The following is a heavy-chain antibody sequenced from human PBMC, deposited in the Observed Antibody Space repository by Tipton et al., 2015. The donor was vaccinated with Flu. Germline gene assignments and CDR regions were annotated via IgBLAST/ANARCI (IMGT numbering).Heavy chain of an antibody. D-gene: IGHD2-21*01. V-gene: IGHV3-48*03. Sequence: SLRLSCAASGFTFSSYEMNWVRQAPGKGLEWVSYISSSGSTIYYADSVKGRFTISRDNAKNSLYLQMNSLRAEDTAVYYCARGGYSSNYFDYWGQGTLVTVSS. J-gene: IGHJ4*02. CDR2: ISSSGSTI. CDR3: ARGGYSSNYFDY. CDR1: GFTFSSYE.